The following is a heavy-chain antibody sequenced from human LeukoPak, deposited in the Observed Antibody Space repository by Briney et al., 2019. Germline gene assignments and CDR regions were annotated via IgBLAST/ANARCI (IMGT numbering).Heavy chain of an antibody. CDR1: GDSISSSSYY. Sequence: SETLSLTCSVSGDSISSSSYYWGWIRQPPGRGLEWIGNINYSGRTYYSTSLKSRVTISVDASKNQFSLKLSSVTAADTAVYYCATSSTIYGSGGYSVYWGQGTLVTVSS. CDR2: INYSGRT. D-gene: IGHD3-10*01. CDR3: ATSSTIYGSGGYSVY. J-gene: IGHJ4*02. V-gene: IGHV4-39*01.